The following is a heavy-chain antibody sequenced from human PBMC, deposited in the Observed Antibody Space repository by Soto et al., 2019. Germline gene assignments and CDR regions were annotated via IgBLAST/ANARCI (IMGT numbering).Heavy chain of an antibody. CDR3: ARDVAMPSGLGLGY. Sequence: GGSLRLSCAASGFVFTNYGMHWVRQAPGKGLEWVAFISNDGSKKYYADSVKGRFTISRDNSENTVYLQMTSLRLDDTAVFYCARDVAMPSGLGLGYWGQGTLVTVSS. V-gene: IGHV3-30*03. D-gene: IGHD6-19*01. J-gene: IGHJ4*02. CDR1: GFVFTNYG. CDR2: ISNDGSKK.